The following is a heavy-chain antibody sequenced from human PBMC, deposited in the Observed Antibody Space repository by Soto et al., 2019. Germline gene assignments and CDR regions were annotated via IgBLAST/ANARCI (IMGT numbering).Heavy chain of an antibody. CDR3: ERAWVKGNGGMDV. CDR1: GYTFTSYG. CDR2: INAYTGNT. J-gene: IGHJ6*02. D-gene: IGHD2-8*01. Sequence: QVQLVPSGAEVKKPGASVKVSCKASGYTFTSYGFSWVRQATGQVLEWMGWINAYTGNTNYAQKFQGRVNMTTATSTRTAHMELCSLISDDPSVYYSERAWVKGNGGMDVWGQWTTVSVA. V-gene: IGHV1-18*04.